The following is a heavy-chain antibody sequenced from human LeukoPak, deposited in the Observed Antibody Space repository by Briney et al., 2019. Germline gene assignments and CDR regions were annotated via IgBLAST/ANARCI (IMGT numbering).Heavy chain of an antibody. V-gene: IGHV4-39*07. CDR1: GGSISSSSYY. Sequence: SETLSLTCTVSGGSISSSSYYWGWIRQPPGKGLEWIGSIYYSGSTYYNPSLKSRLTISVDTSKNQFSLKVNSVTAADTAVYYCSRRPRNGVTYDDPSGLDYWGQGTLVTVSS. J-gene: IGHJ4*02. D-gene: IGHD2-8*01. CDR3: SRRPRNGVTYDDPSGLDY. CDR2: IYYSGST.